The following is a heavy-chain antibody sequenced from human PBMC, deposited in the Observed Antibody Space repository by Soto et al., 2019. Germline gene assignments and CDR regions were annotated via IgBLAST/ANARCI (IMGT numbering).Heavy chain of an antibody. CDR3: ARAAYYYDSSGYPGPYWYFDL. J-gene: IGHJ2*01. CDR2: IGTAGDP. CDR1: GFTFSSYD. D-gene: IGHD3-22*01. V-gene: IGHV3-13*05. Sequence: GGSLRLSCAASGFTFSSYDMHWVRQATGKGLEWVSAIGTAGDPYYPGSVKGRFTISRENAKNSLYLQMNSLRAGDTAVYYCARAAYYYDSSGYPGPYWYFDLWGRGTLVTVYS.